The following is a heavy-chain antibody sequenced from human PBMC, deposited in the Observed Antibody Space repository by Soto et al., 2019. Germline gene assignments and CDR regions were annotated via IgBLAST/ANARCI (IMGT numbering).Heavy chain of an antibody. CDR2: IYSGGST. V-gene: IGHV3-66*01. CDR1: GFTVSSNY. CDR3: ARDKRYSSGWSYYYYYGMDV. J-gene: IGHJ6*02. D-gene: IGHD6-19*01. Sequence: PGGSLRLSCAASGFTVSSNYMSWVRQAPGKGLEWVSVIYSGGSTYYADSVKGRFTISRDNSKNTLYLLMNSLRAEDTAVYYCARDKRYSSGWSYYYYYGMDVWGQGTTVTVSS.